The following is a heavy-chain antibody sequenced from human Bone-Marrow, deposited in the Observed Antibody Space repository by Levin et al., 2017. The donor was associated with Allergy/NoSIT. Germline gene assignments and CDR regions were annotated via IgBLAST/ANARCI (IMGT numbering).Heavy chain of an antibody. CDR2: IGSGGTTI. CDR3: ARLKYDRSGYFLDC. CDR1: GFTLSSYE. Sequence: GGSLRLSCAASGFTLSSYEMNWVRQAPGKGLEWVSYIGSGGTTIFYAGSVKGRFTISRDSAKNSLFLQMHSLRAEDTAVYYCARLKYDRSGYFLDCWGQGTLVTVSS. V-gene: IGHV3-48*03. J-gene: IGHJ4*02. D-gene: IGHD3-22*01.